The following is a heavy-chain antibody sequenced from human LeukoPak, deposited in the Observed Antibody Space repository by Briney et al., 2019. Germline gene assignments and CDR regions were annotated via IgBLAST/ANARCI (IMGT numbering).Heavy chain of an antibody. J-gene: IGHJ4*02. Sequence: GGSLRLSCSASGFTFSSYAMHWVRQAPGKGLEYVSAISSNGGSTYYADSVKGRFTISRDNSKNTLYLQMSSLRAEDTAVYYCVKEYGDYEFDYWGQGTLVTVSS. CDR3: VKEYGDYEFDY. CDR2: ISSNGGST. D-gene: IGHD4-17*01. V-gene: IGHV3-64D*06. CDR1: GFTFSSYA.